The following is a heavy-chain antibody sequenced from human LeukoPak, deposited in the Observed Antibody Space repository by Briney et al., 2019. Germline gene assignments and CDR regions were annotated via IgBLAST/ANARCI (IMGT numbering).Heavy chain of an antibody. CDR2: ISAYNGNT. V-gene: IGHV1-18*01. CDR1: GCTFTSYG. CDR3: ARVVVPAASNWFDP. J-gene: IGHJ5*02. D-gene: IGHD2-2*01. Sequence: ASVKVSCKASGCTFTSYGISWVRQAPGQGLEWMGWISAYNGNTNYAQKLQGRVTMTTDTSTSTAYMELRSLRSDDTAVYYCARVVVPAASNWFDPWGQGTLVTVSS.